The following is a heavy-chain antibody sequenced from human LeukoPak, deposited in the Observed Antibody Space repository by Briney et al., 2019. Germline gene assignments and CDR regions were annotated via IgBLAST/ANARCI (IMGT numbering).Heavy chain of an antibody. V-gene: IGHV3-48*01. D-gene: IGHD6-13*01. CDR1: GFTFSSYG. CDR3: ARAEVIGSSWYYFDY. CDR2: ISSTSSTI. Sequence: GGSLRLSCAASGFTFSSYGMNWVRQAPGKGLEWVSYISSTSSTIYYADSVKGRFTISRDNAKNSLYLQMNSLRAEDTAVYYCARAEVIGSSWYYFDYWGQGTLVTVSS. J-gene: IGHJ4*02.